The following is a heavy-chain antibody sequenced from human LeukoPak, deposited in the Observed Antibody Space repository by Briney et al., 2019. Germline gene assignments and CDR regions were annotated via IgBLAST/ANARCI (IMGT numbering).Heavy chain of an antibody. CDR3: ARGQGGIATAGKDY. CDR2: MNSNRGNT. V-gene: IGHV1-8*01. D-gene: IGHD6-13*01. Sequence: ASVKVSCKASGYTFTIYDINWVRQATGQGLEWMGWMNSNRGNTGYAQKFQVRVTLTRNTSISTVYMELSSLRSEGTAVYYCARGQGGIATAGKDYWGQGTLDTVSS. J-gene: IGHJ4*02. CDR1: GYTFTIYD.